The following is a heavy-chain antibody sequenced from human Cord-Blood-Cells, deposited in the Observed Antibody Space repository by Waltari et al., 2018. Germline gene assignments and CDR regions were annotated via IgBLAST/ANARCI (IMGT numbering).Heavy chain of an antibody. J-gene: IGHJ3*02. D-gene: IGHD3-22*01. CDR2: INPSGGST. CDR1: GYTFTSYY. Sequence: QVQLVQSGAEVKKPGASVKVSCKASGYTFTSYYTNWVRPAPGQGLEWMGIINPSGGSTSYAQKFQGRVTMTRDTSTSTVYMELSSLRSEDTAVYYCARVGDYDSSGYYAFDIWGQGTMVTVSS. V-gene: IGHV1-46*01. CDR3: ARVGDYDSSGYYAFDI.